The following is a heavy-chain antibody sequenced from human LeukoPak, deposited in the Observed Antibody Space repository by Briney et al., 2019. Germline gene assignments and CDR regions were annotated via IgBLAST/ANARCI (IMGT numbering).Heavy chain of an antibody. D-gene: IGHD4-11*01. CDR3: ARHDSSFYYYYMDV. CDR2: IYYSGST. CDR1: GGSISSYY. V-gene: IGHV4-59*08. J-gene: IGHJ6*03. Sequence: PSETLSLTCTVSGGSISSYYWSWIRQPPGKGLEWIGYIYYSGSTNYNPSLKSRVTISVDTSKNQFSLKLSSVTAADTALYYCARHDSSFYYYYMDVWGKGTTVTVSS.